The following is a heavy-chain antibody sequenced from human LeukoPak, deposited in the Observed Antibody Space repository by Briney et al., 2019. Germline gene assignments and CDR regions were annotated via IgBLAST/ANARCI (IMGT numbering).Heavy chain of an antibody. D-gene: IGHD6-13*01. CDR1: GVSFSDYY. J-gene: IGHJ6*03. CDR2: IDTGGSIT. Sequence: GGSLRLSCAASGVSFSDYYVSWIRQAPGKGLQWVSYIDTGGSITYYAGSVKGRFTISRDNAKNSLYLQMNSLRVEDTAVYYCARILEGYHYYMDVWGKGTTVTVSS. CDR3: ARILEGYHYYMDV. V-gene: IGHV3-11*04.